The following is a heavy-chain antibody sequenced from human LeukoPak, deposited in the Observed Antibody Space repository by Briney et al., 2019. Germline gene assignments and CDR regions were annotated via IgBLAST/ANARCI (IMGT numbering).Heavy chain of an antibody. CDR1: GFTFSSYS. J-gene: IGHJ4*02. Sequence: GGSLRLSCAASGFTFSSYSMNWVRQPPGKGLEWVSSISSSNSFIYYADSMKGRFTISRDNAKNSLYLQMNSLRAEDTAVYYCARGTNRSPLDFDYWGQGTLVTVSS. CDR3: ARGTNRSPLDFDY. D-gene: IGHD1-14*01. CDR2: ISSSNSFI. V-gene: IGHV3-21*01.